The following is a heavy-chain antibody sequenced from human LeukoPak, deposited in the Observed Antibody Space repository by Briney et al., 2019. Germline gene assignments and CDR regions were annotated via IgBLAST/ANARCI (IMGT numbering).Heavy chain of an antibody. D-gene: IGHD2-15*01. CDR1: GGSISSSSYY. J-gene: IGHJ4*02. CDR2: LCHSGST. Sequence: SETLSLTCTVSGGSISSSSYYWGWIRQPPGKGPEWIGSLCHSGSTYYNPSLKSRVTISVDTSKNQFSLKLSSMTAADTAFYYCARDLAGGRSYWGQGTLVTVSS. V-gene: IGHV4-39*07. CDR3: ARDLAGGRSY.